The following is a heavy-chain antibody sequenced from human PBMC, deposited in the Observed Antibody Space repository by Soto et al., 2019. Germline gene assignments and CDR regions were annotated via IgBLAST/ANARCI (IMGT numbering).Heavy chain of an antibody. CDR3: AKGDSSGYYPGWFDP. Sequence: GGSLRLSCAASGFTFSSYGMHWVRQAPGKGLEWVAVISYDGSNKYYADSVKGRFTISRDNSKNTLYLQMNSLRAEDTAVYYCAKGDSSGYYPGWFDPWGQGTLVTVSS. CDR1: GFTFSSYG. D-gene: IGHD3-22*01. V-gene: IGHV3-30*18. J-gene: IGHJ5*02. CDR2: ISYDGSNK.